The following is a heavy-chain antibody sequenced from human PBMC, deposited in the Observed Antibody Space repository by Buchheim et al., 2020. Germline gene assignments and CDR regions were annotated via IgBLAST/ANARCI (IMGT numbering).Heavy chain of an antibody. Sequence: QVQLVESGGGVVQPGRSLRLSCAASGFTFSSYGMHWVRQAPGKGLEWVAFIRYDGSNKYYADSVTGRFTISRDNSKNTLSLQMNSLRAEDTAVYYCAKDGKILRFLEWSIDYWGQGTL. D-gene: IGHD3-3*01. J-gene: IGHJ4*02. CDR3: AKDGKILRFLEWSIDY. CDR2: IRYDGSNK. CDR1: GFTFSSYG. V-gene: IGHV3-30*02.